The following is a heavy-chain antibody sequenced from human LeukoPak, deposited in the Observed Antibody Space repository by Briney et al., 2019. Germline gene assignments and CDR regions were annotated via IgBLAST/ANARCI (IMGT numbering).Heavy chain of an antibody. CDR1: SGSISSYY. D-gene: IGHD3-10*01. CDR3: ARHEKLGQFDY. CDR2: VYYSGSA. Sequence: PSETLSLTCTLSSGSISSYYWSWIRQPPGKGLEWIGYVYYSGSANYNPSLKSRVTISVDTSKNQFSLKLSSVTAADTAVYYCARHEKLGQFDYWGQGTLVTVSS. V-gene: IGHV4-59*08. J-gene: IGHJ4*02.